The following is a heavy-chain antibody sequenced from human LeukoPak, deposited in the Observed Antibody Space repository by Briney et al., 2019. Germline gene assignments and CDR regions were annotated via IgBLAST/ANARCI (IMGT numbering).Heavy chain of an antibody. J-gene: IGHJ6*02. V-gene: IGHV4-4*07. D-gene: IGHD5-18*01. CDR3: ARGYSYDSKYYYYGMNV. CDR1: GGSISSYY. CDR2: IYTSGST. Sequence: PSETLSLTCTVSGGSISSYYWSWIRQPAGKGLEWIGRIYTSGSTNYNPSLKSRVTLSVDTSKNQFSLKLSSVTAADTAVYYCARGYSYDSKYYYYGMNVWGQGTTVTVSS.